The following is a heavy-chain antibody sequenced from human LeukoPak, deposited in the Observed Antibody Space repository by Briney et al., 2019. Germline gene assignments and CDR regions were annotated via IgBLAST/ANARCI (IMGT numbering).Heavy chain of an antibody. J-gene: IGHJ4*02. Sequence: GGSLRLSCAASGFTFSSYAMSWVRQAPGQGLEWVSAITGSGDKTYYAVSVKGRFTISRDNPSNTLYLQMNSLRAEDTAVYYCAKGLQWELPFDYWGQGTLVTVSS. CDR3: AKGLQWELPFDY. V-gene: IGHV3-23*01. D-gene: IGHD1-7*01. CDR2: ITGSGDKT. CDR1: GFTFSSYA.